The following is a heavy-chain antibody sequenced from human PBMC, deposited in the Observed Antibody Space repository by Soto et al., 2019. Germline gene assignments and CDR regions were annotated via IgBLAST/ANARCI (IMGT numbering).Heavy chain of an antibody. J-gene: IGHJ6*01. CDR3: ARGRYYGLDV. CDR2: IYSGGTT. D-gene: IGHD2-15*01. V-gene: IGHV3-53*01. CDR1: DFTVSTSY. Sequence: VQLVESGGGVVQPGGSLRLSCAASDFTVSTSYMNWVRQAPGKGLECVSIIYSGGTTYYADSVKGRFTISRDSSKNTLYLQMNNLRAEDTAVYFCARGRYYGLDVW.